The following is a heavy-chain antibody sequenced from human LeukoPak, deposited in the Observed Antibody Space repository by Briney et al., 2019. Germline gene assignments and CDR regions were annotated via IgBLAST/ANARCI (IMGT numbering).Heavy chain of an antibody. CDR2: INHSGST. CDR3: ARLWYGESRVHWFDP. V-gene: IGHV4-34*01. CDR1: GGSFSGYY. J-gene: IGHJ5*02. D-gene: IGHD3-10*01. Sequence: PSETLSLTCAVYGGSFSGYYWSWIRQPPGKGLEWIGEINHSGSTNYNPSLKSRVTISVDTSKNQFSLKLSSVTAADTAVYFCARLWYGESRVHWFDPWGQGTLVTVSS.